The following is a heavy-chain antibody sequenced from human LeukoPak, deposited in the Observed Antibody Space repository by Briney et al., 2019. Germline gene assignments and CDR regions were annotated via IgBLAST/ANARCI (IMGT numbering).Heavy chain of an antibody. V-gene: IGHV1-18*01. CDR2: ISAYNGNT. CDR3: ARVKRELTGFDY. J-gene: IGHJ4*02. CDR1: GHTFTSFG. Sequence: ASVKVSCKTSGHTFTSFGFSWVRQPPGQGLDWMGWISAYNGNTNYAQKLKGRVTMTTDTSTRTAYLELRSPRSDDTAVYYCARVKRELTGFDYWGQGTLVTVSS. D-gene: IGHD1-7*01.